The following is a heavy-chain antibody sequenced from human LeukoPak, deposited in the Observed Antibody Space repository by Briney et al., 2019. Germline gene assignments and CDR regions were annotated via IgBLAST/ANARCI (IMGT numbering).Heavy chain of an antibody. Sequence: PGGSLRLSCAASGFTVSSNYMSRVRQAPGKGLEWVSVIYSGGSTYYADSVKGRFTISRDNSKNTLYLQMNSLRAEDTAVYYCAAITMVRGWVFDYWGQGTLVTVSS. J-gene: IGHJ4*02. CDR3: AAITMVRGWVFDY. V-gene: IGHV3-66*01. CDR1: GFTVSSNY. CDR2: IYSGGST. D-gene: IGHD3-10*01.